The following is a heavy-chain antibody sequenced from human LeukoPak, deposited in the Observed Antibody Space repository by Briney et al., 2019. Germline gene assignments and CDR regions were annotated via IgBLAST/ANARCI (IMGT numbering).Heavy chain of an antibody. V-gene: IGHV1-69*04. Sequence: SVKVSCKAPGDNFSSYVITWVRQAPGQGLEWMGRIIPELDVANLAQVFKGRVTITADKSTNTAHMELSGLRSDDTAVYYCARDPRGRIYDYVWGSYRSSYYYYGMDVWGQGTTVTVSS. D-gene: IGHD3-16*02. J-gene: IGHJ6*02. CDR1: GDNFSSYV. CDR3: ARDPRGRIYDYVWGSYRSSYYYYGMDV. CDR2: IIPELDVA.